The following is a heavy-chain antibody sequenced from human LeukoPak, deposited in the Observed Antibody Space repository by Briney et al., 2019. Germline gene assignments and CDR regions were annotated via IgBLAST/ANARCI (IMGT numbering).Heavy chain of an antibody. CDR3: ARLGLPYYYYYYYMDV. J-gene: IGHJ6*03. Sequence: PGGSLRLSFAAPGFTFSSYGMHWVRQAPGKGLEWVANIKQDGSEKYYVDSVKGRFTISRDNAKNSLYLQMNSLRAEDTAVYYCARLGLPYYYYYYYMDVWGKGTTVTVSS. CDR1: GFTFSSYG. CDR2: IKQDGSEK. V-gene: IGHV3-7*01. D-gene: IGHD1-26*01.